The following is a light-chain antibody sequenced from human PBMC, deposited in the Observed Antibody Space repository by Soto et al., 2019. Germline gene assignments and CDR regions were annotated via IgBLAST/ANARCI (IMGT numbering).Light chain of an antibody. CDR3: SSNRAYRTLEV. CDR2: DVS. Sequence: QSALTQPDSVSGYLGESITISCTGTNTDIGGYNYVSWYQQHPGKAPKLVIYDVSSRPSGISNRFSGSKSGFTASLTISGLRAEDAAHYSCSSNRAYRTLEVFGIGSKVTAL. V-gene: IGLV2-14*01. J-gene: IGLJ1*01. CDR1: NTDIGGYNY.